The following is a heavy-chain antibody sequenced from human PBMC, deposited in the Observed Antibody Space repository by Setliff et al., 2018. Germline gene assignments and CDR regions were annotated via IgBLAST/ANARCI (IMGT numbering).Heavy chain of an antibody. Sequence: PSETLSLTCAVYGGSFSGYYWSWIRQPPGKRLEWIGEINHSGSTNYNPSLKSRVTISVDTSKNQFSLKLSSVTAADTAVYYCARVVPAAMYFDYWGQGTLVTVSS. V-gene: IGHV4-34*01. CDR2: INHSGST. D-gene: IGHD2-2*01. J-gene: IGHJ4*02. CDR1: GGSFSGYY. CDR3: ARVVPAAMYFDY.